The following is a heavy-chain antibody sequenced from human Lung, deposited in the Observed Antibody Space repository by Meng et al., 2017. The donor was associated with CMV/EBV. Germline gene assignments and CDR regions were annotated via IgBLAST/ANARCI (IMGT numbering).Heavy chain of an antibody. CDR1: GGSISSSSYY. V-gene: IGHV4-39*01. Sequence: SETLSLXCTVPGGSISSSSYYWGWIRQPPGKGLEWIGSIYYSGSTYYNPSLKSRVTISVDTSKNQFSLKLSSVTAADTAVYYCARRGYCSSTSRCPERFFDYWGQGXLVTFSS. J-gene: IGHJ4*02. CDR3: ARRGYCSSTSRCPERFFDY. CDR2: IYYSGST. D-gene: IGHD2-2*01.